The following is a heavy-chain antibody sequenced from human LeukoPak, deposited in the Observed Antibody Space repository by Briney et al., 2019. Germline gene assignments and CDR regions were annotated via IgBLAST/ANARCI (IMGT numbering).Heavy chain of an antibody. J-gene: IGHJ4*02. CDR2: IYYSGST. Sequence: SEALSLTCTVSGGSISSYYWSWIRQPPGRGLEWIGYIYYSGSTNYNPSLKSRVTISVDTSKNQFSLKLSSVTAADTAVYYCARAYSSSWYEFDYWGQGTLVTVSS. CDR1: GGSISSYY. D-gene: IGHD6-13*01. V-gene: IGHV4-59*01. CDR3: ARAYSSSWYEFDY.